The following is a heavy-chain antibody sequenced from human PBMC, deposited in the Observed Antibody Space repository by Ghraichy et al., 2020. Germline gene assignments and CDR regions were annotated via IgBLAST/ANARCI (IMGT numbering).Heavy chain of an antibody. V-gene: IGHV3-7*01. J-gene: IGHJ2*01. CDR3: ARDSVVPAATDWYFDL. CDR1: GFTFSSYW. Sequence: GGSLRLSCAASGFTFSSYWMSWVRQAPGKGLEWVANIKQDGSEKYYVDSVKGRFTISRDNAKNSLYLQMNSLRAEDTAVYYCARDSVVPAATDWYFDLWGRGTLVTVSS. D-gene: IGHD2-2*01. CDR2: IKQDGSEK.